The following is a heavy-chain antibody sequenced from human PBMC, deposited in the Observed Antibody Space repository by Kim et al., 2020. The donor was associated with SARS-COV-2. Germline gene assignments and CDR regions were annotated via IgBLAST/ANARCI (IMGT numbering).Heavy chain of an antibody. V-gene: IGHV4-39*01. CDR2: IYYSGST. CDR3: ARGLRGVIIIHAERFDP. D-gene: IGHD3-10*01. Sequence: SETLSLTCTVSGGSISSSSYYWGWIRQPPGKGLEWIGSIYYSGSTYYNPSLKSRVTISVDTSKNQFSLKLSSVTAADTAVYYCARGLRGVIIIHAERFDPWGQGTLVTVSS. J-gene: IGHJ5*02. CDR1: GGSISSSSYY.